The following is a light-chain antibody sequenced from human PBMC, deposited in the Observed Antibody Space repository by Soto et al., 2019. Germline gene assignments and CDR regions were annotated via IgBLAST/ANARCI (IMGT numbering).Light chain of an antibody. Sequence: QPVLTQPPSVSGAPGQRVTISCTGSSSNIGAGYDVHWYQQLPGPAPKLLIYGNSNRPQGVPDRFSGSKAGTSASLAITGLQAEDEADYYCQYYDSSLSGAVFGGGTQLTVL. CDR1: SSNIGAGYD. CDR2: GNS. V-gene: IGLV1-40*01. J-gene: IGLJ7*01. CDR3: QYYDSSLSGAV.